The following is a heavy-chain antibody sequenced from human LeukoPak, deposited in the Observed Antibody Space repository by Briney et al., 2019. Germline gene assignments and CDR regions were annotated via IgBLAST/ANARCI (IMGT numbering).Heavy chain of an antibody. J-gene: IGHJ5*02. CDR2: INHSGST. CDR1: GGSFSGYY. D-gene: IGHD2-2*02. CDR3: ARGKMVVPAAIVWCDP. Sequence: AETLSLTCAVYGGSFSGYYWSWIRQPPGKGLEWIGVINHSGSTNYNPSLKSRVTISVDTSKNQFSLKLSSVTAADTAVYYCARGKMVVPAAIVWCDPWGQGTLVTVSS. V-gene: IGHV4-34*01.